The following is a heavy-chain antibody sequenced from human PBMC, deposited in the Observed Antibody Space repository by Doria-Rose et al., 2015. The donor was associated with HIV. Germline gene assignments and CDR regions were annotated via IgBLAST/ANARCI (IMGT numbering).Heavy chain of an antibody. CDR2: IISDDER. CDR3: ARIKSSRWYHKYYFDF. Sequence: QESGPVLAKPTETLTLTCTVSGVSLSSPGMGVSWIRQPPGKALQWLAHIISDDERSYKTSLKSRLTISRGTSKSQVVLTMTDMDPVDTATYYCARIKSSRWYHKYYFDFWGQGTLVIVSA. V-gene: IGHV2-26*01. CDR1: GVSLSSPGMG. D-gene: IGHD6-13*01. J-gene: IGHJ4*02.